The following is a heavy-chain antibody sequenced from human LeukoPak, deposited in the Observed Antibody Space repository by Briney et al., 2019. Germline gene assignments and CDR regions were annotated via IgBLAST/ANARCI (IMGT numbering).Heavy chain of an antibody. V-gene: IGHV4-34*01. J-gene: IGHJ3*02. CDR2: INHSGST. CDR1: GGSFSGYY. D-gene: IGHD3-9*01. CDR3: ARGRYFEI. Sequence: LETLSLTCAVYGGSFSGYYWSWIRQPPGKGLEWIGEINHSGSTNYNPSLKSRVTISVDTFKNQFSLKLSSVTAADTAVYYCARGRYFEIWGQGTMVTVSS.